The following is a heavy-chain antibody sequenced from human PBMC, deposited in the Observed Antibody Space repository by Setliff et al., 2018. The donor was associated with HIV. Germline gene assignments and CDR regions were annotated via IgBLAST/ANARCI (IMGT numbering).Heavy chain of an antibody. J-gene: IGHJ1*01. CDR3: ATDPGYSSTWYSESFQH. V-gene: IGHV1-24*01. CDR1: GYTLTELS. D-gene: IGHD6-13*01. CDR2: FDPEDGET. Sequence: ASVKVSCKISGYTLTELSIHWVRQAPGKGLEWMANFDPEDGETFYAQKFQGRLTMTEDTSTDTAYMELSSLRSDDTAMYYCATDPGYSSTWYSESFQHWGQGIVVTV.